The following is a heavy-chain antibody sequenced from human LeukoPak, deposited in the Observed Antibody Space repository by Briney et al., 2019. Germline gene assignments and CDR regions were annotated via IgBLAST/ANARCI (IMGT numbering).Heavy chain of an antibody. CDR1: GYNLTELS. J-gene: IGHJ4*02. CDR2: FDPEDGET. V-gene: IGHV1-24*01. D-gene: IGHD5-12*01. Sequence: ASVKVSCKVSGYNLTELSMHWVRQAPGKGLEWMGGFDPEDGETIYAQKFQGRVTMTEDTSTDTAYMELSSLRSEDTAVYYCATDLMGGGYSGYDLIDYWGQGTLVTVSS. CDR3: ATDLMGGGYSGYDLIDY.